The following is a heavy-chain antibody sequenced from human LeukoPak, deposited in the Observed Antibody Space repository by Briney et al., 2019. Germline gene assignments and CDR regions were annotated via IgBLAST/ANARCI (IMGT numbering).Heavy chain of an antibody. Sequence: SETLSLTCTVFGGSISSGDYYWSWIRQPPGKGLEWIGYIYYSGSTYYNPSLKSRVTISVDTSKNQFSLKLSSVTAADTAVYYCAGQSVASDAFDIWGQGTMVTVSS. CDR1: GGSISSGDYY. D-gene: IGHD4-23*01. J-gene: IGHJ3*02. CDR3: AGQSVASDAFDI. CDR2: IYYSGST. V-gene: IGHV4-30-4*01.